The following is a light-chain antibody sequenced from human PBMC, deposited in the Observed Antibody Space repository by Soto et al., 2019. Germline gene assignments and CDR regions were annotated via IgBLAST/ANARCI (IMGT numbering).Light chain of an antibody. CDR1: SSNIGAGYD. CDR2: GNS. J-gene: IGLJ1*01. V-gene: IGLV1-40*01. Sequence: QSVLTQPPSVSGAPGQRVTISCTGSSSNIGAGYDVHWYQQLPGTAPKLLIYGNSNRPSGVPDRFSGSKSGTSASLAITGLQAEDEAHYYCQSYDSSLTVFGTGTKVTVL. CDR3: QSYDSSLTV.